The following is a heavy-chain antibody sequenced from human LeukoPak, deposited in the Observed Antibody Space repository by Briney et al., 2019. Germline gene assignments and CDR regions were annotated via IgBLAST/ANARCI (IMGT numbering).Heavy chain of an antibody. D-gene: IGHD6-19*01. CDR1: GGSISSYY. Sequence: PSETLSLTCTVSGGSISSYYWSWIRQPAGKGLEWIGRIYTSGSTNYNPSLKSRVTMSVDTSKNQFSLKLSSVTAADTAVYYCARQRIAVAGTGPCWFDPWGQGTLVTVSS. CDR2: IYTSGST. CDR3: ARQRIAVAGTGPCWFDP. J-gene: IGHJ5*02. V-gene: IGHV4-4*07.